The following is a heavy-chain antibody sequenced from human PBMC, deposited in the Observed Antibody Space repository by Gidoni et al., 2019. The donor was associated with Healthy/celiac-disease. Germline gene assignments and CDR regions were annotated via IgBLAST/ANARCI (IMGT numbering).Heavy chain of an antibody. D-gene: IGHD6-13*01. Sequence: EVQLVESGGGLVQPGGSLRLSCAASGFTFSSHWMSWVRQAPGKGLEWVANIKQDGSEKYYVDSVKGRFTISRDNAKNSLYLQMNSLRAEDTAVYYCARDWVVIAAAGTFQRDYNWFDPWGQGTLVTVSS. V-gene: IGHV3-7*03. CDR2: IKQDGSEK. CDR1: GFTFSSHW. J-gene: IGHJ5*02. CDR3: ARDWVVIAAAGTFQRDYNWFDP.